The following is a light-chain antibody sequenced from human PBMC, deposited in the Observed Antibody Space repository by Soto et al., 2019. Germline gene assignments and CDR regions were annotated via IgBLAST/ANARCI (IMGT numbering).Light chain of an antibody. CDR2: DAS. CDR3: QQRSNWPEFT. CDR1: QSVSSQ. V-gene: IGKV3-11*01. J-gene: IGKJ3*01. Sequence: EIVLTQSPATLSLFPGERATLSCRASQSVSSQLAWYQQKPGQAPRLLIYDASNRATGIPARFSGYGSGTDFTLTISSLEPEDFALYYCQQRSNWPEFTFGPGTKVDIK.